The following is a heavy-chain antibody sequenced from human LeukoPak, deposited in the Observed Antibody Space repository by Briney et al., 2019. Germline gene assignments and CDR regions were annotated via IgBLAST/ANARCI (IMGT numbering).Heavy chain of an antibody. CDR3: ARRLTQYDCFDP. Sequence: PSQTLSLTCAISGDSFSSNSVTWNWIRQSPSRGLEWLGRTYYRSTWYNDYAASVRGRITVNPDTSKNQFSLHLNSVTPEDTAVYYCARRLTQYDCFDPWGQGILVTVSS. J-gene: IGHJ5*02. CDR1: GDSFSSNSVT. D-gene: IGHD2-2*01. CDR2: TYYRSTWYN. V-gene: IGHV6-1*01.